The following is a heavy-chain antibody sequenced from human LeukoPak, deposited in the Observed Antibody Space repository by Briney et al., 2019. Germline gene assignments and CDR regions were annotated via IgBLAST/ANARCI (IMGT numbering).Heavy chain of an antibody. CDR3: ARGIVGMYYFDY. D-gene: IGHD1-26*01. Sequence: GGTLRLSCAASGFTFSSYAMSWVRQAPGKGLEWVSSISSSSSYIYYADSVKGRFTISRDNAKNSLYLQMNSLRAEDTAVYYCARGIVGMYYFDYWGQGTLVTVSS. J-gene: IGHJ4*02. V-gene: IGHV3-21*01. CDR1: GFTFSSYA. CDR2: ISSSSSYI.